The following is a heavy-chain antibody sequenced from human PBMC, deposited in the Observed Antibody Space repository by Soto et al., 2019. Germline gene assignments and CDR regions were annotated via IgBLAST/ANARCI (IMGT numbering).Heavy chain of an antibody. J-gene: IGHJ4*02. CDR2: IYYSGST. V-gene: IGHV4-59*01. D-gene: IGHD3-22*01. CDR3: ARATYYYDSSGYYGYYFDY. CDR1: GGSISSYY. Sequence: SETLSLTCTASGGSISSYYWSWIRQPPGKGLEWIGYIYYSGSTNYNSSLKSRVTISVDTSKNQLSLRLSSVTAADTAVYYCARATYYYDSSGYYGYYFDYWGQGTLVTVSS.